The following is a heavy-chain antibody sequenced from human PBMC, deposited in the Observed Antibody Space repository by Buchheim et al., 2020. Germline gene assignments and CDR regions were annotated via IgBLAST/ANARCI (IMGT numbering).Heavy chain of an antibody. CDR2: ISSSGSTI. V-gene: IGHV3-11*01. J-gene: IGHJ6*02. CDR1: GFTFSDYY. Sequence: QVQLVESGGGLVKPGGSLRLSCAASGFTFSDYYMSWIRQAPGKGLEWVSYISSSGSTIYYADSVKGRFTISRDNAKNSLYLKVNSLRAEGTAVYYCAGDRGYSSSWHLDYYGMDVWGQGTT. D-gene: IGHD6-13*01. CDR3: AGDRGYSSSWHLDYYGMDV.